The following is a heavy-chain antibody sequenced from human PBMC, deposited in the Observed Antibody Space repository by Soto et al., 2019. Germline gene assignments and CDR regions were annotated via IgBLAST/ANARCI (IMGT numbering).Heavy chain of an antibody. CDR1: GFTFSSYS. Sequence: GGSLRLSCAASGFTFSSYSMNWVRQAPGKGLEWVSSISSSSSYIYYADSVKGRFTISRDNAKNSLYLQMNSLRAEDTAVYYCARDNVGSGYPTSWYYGMDVWGQGTTVTVSS. V-gene: IGHV3-21*01. CDR2: ISSSSSYI. D-gene: IGHD3-3*01. J-gene: IGHJ6*02. CDR3: ARDNVGSGYPTSWYYGMDV.